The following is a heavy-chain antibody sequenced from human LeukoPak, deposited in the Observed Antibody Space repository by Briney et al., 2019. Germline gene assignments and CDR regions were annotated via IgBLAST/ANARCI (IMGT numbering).Heavy chain of an antibody. D-gene: IGHD1-1*01. CDR1: GYSISSGYY. CDR3: AEVERRNY. J-gene: IGHJ4*02. Sequence: SETLSLTCAVSGYSISSGYYWGWIRQPPGKGLEWIGSIYHSGSTYYNPSLKSRVAISVDTSKNQFTLKLRSVTAADTAVYYCAEVERRNYWGQGTLVTVSS. V-gene: IGHV4-38-2*01. CDR2: IYHSGST.